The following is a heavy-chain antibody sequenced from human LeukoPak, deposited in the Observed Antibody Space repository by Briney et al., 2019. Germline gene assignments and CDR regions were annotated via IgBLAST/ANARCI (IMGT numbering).Heavy chain of an antibody. CDR2: ISGSGGST. V-gene: IGHV3-23*01. Sequence: GGSLRLSCAASGFTFSSYAISWVRQAPGKGLEWVSAISGSGGSTYYADSVKGRFTISRDNSKNTLYLQMNSLRAEDTAVYYCAKREGCSSTSCGYYFDYWGQGTLVTVSS. J-gene: IGHJ4*02. D-gene: IGHD2-2*01. CDR1: GFTFSSYA. CDR3: AKREGCSSTSCGYYFDY.